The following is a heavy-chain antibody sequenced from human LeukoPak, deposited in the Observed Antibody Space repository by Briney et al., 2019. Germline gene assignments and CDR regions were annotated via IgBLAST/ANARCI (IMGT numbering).Heavy chain of an antibody. V-gene: IGHV4-34*01. D-gene: IGHD2-2*01. Sequence: PSETLSLTCTVSGGSISSYYWSWIRQPPGKGLEWIGEINHSGSTNYNPSLKSRVTISVDTSKNQFSLKLSSVTAADTAVYYCARGRRDIVVVPAARNWFDPWGQGTLVTVSS. J-gene: IGHJ5*02. CDR2: INHSGST. CDR1: GGSISSYY. CDR3: ARGRRDIVVVPAARNWFDP.